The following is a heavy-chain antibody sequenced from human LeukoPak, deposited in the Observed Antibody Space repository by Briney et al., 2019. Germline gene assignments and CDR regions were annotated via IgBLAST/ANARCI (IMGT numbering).Heavy chain of an antibody. Sequence: SETLSLTCTVSGYSISSGYYWGWIRQPPGKGLEWIGSIYHSGSTYYNPSLKSRVTISVDPSKNQFSLKLTSVTAADTAVYYCARHSKPSRHFDYWGQGTLVTVSS. V-gene: IGHV4-38-2*02. CDR1: GYSISSGYY. CDR3: ARHSKPSRHFDY. D-gene: IGHD6-13*01. J-gene: IGHJ4*02. CDR2: IYHSGST.